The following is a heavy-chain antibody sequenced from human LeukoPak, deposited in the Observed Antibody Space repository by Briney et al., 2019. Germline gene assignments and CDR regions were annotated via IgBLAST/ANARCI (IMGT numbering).Heavy chain of an antibody. J-gene: IGHJ1*01. CDR2: ISSSGSVI. CDR3: ARDLAQSSSWFGYFQH. CDR1: GFTFSDYY. Sequence: GGSLRLSCAASGFTFSDYYMSWIRQAPGKGLEWVSYISSSGSVIYYADSVKGRFTISRDNGKNSLNLQMNSLRAEDTAVYYCARDLAQSSSWFGYFQHWGQGTLVTVSS. D-gene: IGHD6-13*01. V-gene: IGHV3-11*01.